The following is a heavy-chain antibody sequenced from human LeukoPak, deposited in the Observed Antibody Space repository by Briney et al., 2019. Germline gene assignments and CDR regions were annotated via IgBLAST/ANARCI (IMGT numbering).Heavy chain of an antibody. V-gene: IGHV3-23*01. CDR3: AKASAMIVVVSKHFDY. J-gene: IGHJ4*02. D-gene: IGHD3-22*01. Sequence: GGSLRLSCAATGFTFSSYAMSWVRQAPGKGLEWVSGISGSGGSGSTYYADSVKGRFTISRDNSKNTLFLQMNSLRAEDTAVYYCAKASAMIVVVSKHFDYWGQGTLVTVSS. CDR1: GFTFSSYA. CDR2: ISGSGGSGST.